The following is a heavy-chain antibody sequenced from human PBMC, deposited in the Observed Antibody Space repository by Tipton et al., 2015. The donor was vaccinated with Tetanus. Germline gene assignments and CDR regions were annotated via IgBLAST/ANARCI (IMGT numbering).Heavy chain of an antibody. V-gene: IGHV4-34*01. D-gene: IGHD6-19*01. J-gene: IGHJ6*02. CDR3: ARGSKGSTAWFPDHYGMDV. CDR2: INPSGST. Sequence: TLSLTCAVYGGSFSGYYRTWIRQPPVKGLEWIGEINPSGSTNYNPSLKSRVTISVDTSKNRVSLKLNSVTAADTAVYYCARGSKGSTAWFPDHYGMDVWGQGTTVTVSS. CDR1: GGSFSGYY.